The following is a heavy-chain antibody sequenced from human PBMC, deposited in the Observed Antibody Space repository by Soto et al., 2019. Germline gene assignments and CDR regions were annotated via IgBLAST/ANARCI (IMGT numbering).Heavy chain of an antibody. CDR1: GYTFTGYY. V-gene: IGHV1-2*04. CDR2: INPNSGGT. D-gene: IGHD3-10*01. Sequence: QVQLVQSGAEVKKPGASVKVSCKASGYTFTGYYMHWVRQAPGQGLEWMGWINPNSGGTNYAQKFQGWVTMTRDTAISKAYMELSRVRTDRTAVDYLARDWDGVGGVSSDNWFDPWGQGTLVTVSS. CDR3: ARDWDGVGGVSSDNWFDP. J-gene: IGHJ5*02.